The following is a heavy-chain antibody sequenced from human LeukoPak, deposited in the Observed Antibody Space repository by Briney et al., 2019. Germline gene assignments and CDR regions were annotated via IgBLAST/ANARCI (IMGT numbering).Heavy chain of an antibody. CDR3: AKGLRSFTYYYDSSGYYTY. Sequence: GGSLRLSCAASGFIFSDYNMNWVRQAPGKGLEWVSAISGSGGSTYYADSVKGRFTISRDNSKNTLYLQMNSLRAEDTAVYYCAKGLRSFTYYYDSSGYYTYWGQGTLVTVSS. CDR1: GFIFSDYN. CDR2: ISGSGGST. D-gene: IGHD3-22*01. V-gene: IGHV3-23*01. J-gene: IGHJ4*02.